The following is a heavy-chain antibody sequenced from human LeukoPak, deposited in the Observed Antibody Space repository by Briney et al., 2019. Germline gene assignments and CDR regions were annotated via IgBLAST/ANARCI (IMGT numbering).Heavy chain of an antibody. V-gene: IGHV3-30*18. CDR1: GFAFSNYA. CDR3: AKSHGDIYDSSGYYFDY. J-gene: IGHJ4*02. Sequence: GGSLRLSCAASGFAFSNYAMSWVRQAPGKGLEWVAVISYDGSNKYYADSVKGRFTISRDNSKNTLYLQMNSLRAEDTAVYYCAKSHGDIYDSSGYYFDYWGQGTLVTVSS. D-gene: IGHD3-22*01. CDR2: ISYDGSNK.